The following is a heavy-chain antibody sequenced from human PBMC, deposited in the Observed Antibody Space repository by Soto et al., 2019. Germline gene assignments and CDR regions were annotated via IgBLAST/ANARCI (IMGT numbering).Heavy chain of an antibody. CDR1: GFTVSNNY. J-gene: IGHJ4*02. Sequence: EEQLVESGGDLVQPGGSLRLSCAASGFTVSNNYMSWVRQAPGKGLEWVSLIYSGGSTYYAASVKGRFTIARDSSKNTLYLQMNSRRAEDTAMYYCAAYSHKGYWGQGTLVTVSS. D-gene: IGHD3-16*01. V-gene: IGHV3-66*01. CDR3: AAYSHKGY. CDR2: IYSGGST.